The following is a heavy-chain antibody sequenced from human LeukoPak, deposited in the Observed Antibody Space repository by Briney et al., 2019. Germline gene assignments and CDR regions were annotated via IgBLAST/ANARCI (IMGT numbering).Heavy chain of an antibody. V-gene: IGHV1-18*01. CDR2: ISAYNGNT. CDR3: LTDPGY. D-gene: IGHD4/OR15-4a*01. J-gene: IGHJ4*02. Sequence: ASVKVSCKASGYTFTSYGISWVRQAPGQGLEWMGWISAYNGNTNYAQKFQGRVTMTRNTSISTAYMELSSLRSEDTAVYYCLTDPGYWGQGTLVTVSS. CDR1: GYTFTSYG.